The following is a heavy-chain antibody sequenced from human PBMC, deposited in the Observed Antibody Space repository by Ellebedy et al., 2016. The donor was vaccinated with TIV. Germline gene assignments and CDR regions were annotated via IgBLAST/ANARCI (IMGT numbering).Heavy chain of an antibody. V-gene: IGHV4-59*08. J-gene: IGHJ4*02. CDR2: IYYSGST. CDR1: GDSINSYY. CDR3: ARTLISSTWYPDY. Sequence: MPSETLSLTCTVSGDSINSYYWSWIRQPPGKGLEWIGYIYYSGSTSYNPSLKSRVTISVETSKNQFSLRLSSVTAADTAVYYCARTLISSTWYPDYWGQGTLVAVSS. D-gene: IGHD6-13*01.